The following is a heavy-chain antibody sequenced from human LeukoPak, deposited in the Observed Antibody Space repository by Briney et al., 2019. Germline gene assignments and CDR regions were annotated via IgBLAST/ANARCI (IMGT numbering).Heavy chain of an antibody. CDR3: ARSRGSSRRVYYGSGSYSKSNWFDP. J-gene: IGHJ5*02. D-gene: IGHD3-10*01. CDR2: INPNSGGT. CDR1: GYTFTGYY. V-gene: IGHV1-2*02. Sequence: ASVKVSCKASGYTFTGYYMHWVRQAPGQGLEWMGWINPNSGGTNYAQKFQGRVTMTRDTSISTAYMELSRLRSDDTAVYYCARSRGSSRRVYYGSGSYSKSNWFDPWGQGTLVTVSS.